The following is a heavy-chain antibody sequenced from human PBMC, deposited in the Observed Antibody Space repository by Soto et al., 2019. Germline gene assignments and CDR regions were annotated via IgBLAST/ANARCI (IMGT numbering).Heavy chain of an antibody. CDR3: ARDVGGGENH. CDR2: INPDSGAT. CDR1: GYTFTGYF. V-gene: IGHV1-2*02. Sequence: SVKVSCKASGYTFTGYFLNWVRQAPGQGLEWMGWINPDSGATNYAQKFQGRVTMTRDTSITTAYMELSGLTFDDGAVYYCARDVGGGENHWGQGTQVTVSS. D-gene: IGHD3-16*01. J-gene: IGHJ5*02.